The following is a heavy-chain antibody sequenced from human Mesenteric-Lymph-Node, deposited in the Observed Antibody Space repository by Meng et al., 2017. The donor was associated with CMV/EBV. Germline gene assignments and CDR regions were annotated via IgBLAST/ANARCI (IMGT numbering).Heavy chain of an antibody. CDR3: AQIVGANPGD. CDR2: IIPIFGTA. J-gene: IGHJ4*02. CDR1: GGTFSSYA. Sequence: SVKVSCKASGGTFSSYAISWVRQAPGQGLEWMGGIIPIFGTANYAQKFQGRVTVTTDESTSTAYMELSSLRSEDTAVYYCAQIVGANPGDWGQGTLVTVSS. D-gene: IGHD1-26*01. V-gene: IGHV1-69*05.